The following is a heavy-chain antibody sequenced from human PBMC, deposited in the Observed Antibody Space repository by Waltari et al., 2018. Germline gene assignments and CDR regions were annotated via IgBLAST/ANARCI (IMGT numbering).Heavy chain of an antibody. J-gene: IGHJ3*02. V-gene: IGHV3-21*01. CDR3: ARETDQAFDI. CDR2: ISSGSNYI. D-gene: IGHD2-2*01. Sequence: EVQLVESGGGLVKPGGSLRLSCAAAGFTFSIHSMNWVRQAPGKGREWVSSISSGSNYIYYADSLKGRFTISRDNAKNSLYLQVKSLRAEDTAVYYCARETDQAFDIWGQGTMVTVSS. CDR1: GFTFSIHS.